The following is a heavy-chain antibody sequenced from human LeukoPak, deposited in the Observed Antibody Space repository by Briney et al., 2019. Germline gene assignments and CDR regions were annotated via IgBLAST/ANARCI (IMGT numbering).Heavy chain of an antibody. CDR2: IKQDGIEK. Sequence: GDSLRLSCAASGFTFSSYSMDWVRQVPGKGPEWVANIKQDGIEKYFVGSVRGRFAISRDNAKNLLYLQMTSLRVEDTAVYYCAREGMVRGVPDAFDLWGQGTMVTVSS. V-gene: IGHV3-7*01. J-gene: IGHJ3*01. CDR3: AREGMVRGVPDAFDL. D-gene: IGHD3-10*01. CDR1: GFTFSSYS.